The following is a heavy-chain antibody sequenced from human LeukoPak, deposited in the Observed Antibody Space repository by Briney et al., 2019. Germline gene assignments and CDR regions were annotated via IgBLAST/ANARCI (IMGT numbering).Heavy chain of an antibody. CDR2: INHSGST. V-gene: IGHV4-34*01. CDR3: ARHSEYCSGGSCYYMDV. Sequence: SETLSLTCAVFGGSFSGYYWSWIRQSPGKGLEWIGEINHSGSTYYNPSLKSRVTISVDTSKNQFSLKLSSVTAADTAVYYCARHSEYCSGGSCYYMDVWGKGTTVTVSS. D-gene: IGHD2-15*01. J-gene: IGHJ6*03. CDR1: GGSFSGYY.